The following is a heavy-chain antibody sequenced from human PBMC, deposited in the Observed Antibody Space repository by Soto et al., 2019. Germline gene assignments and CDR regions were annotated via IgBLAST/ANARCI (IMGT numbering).Heavy chain of an antibody. CDR2: INHSGST. D-gene: IGHD3-3*01. V-gene: IGHV4-34*01. Sequence: PSETLSLTCAVYGGSFSGYYWSWIRQPPGKGLEWIGEINHSGSTNYNPSLKSRVTISVDTSKNQFSLKLSSVTAADTAVYYCARRKIRAFDIWGQGTMVTVSS. CDR3: ARRKIRAFDI. CDR1: GGSFSGYY. J-gene: IGHJ3*02.